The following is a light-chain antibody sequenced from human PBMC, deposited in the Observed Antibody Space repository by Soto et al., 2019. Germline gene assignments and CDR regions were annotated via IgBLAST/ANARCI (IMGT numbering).Light chain of an antibody. CDR3: QRYDSLPPT. Sequence: DIQMTQSPSSLSASVGDRVTITCQASRDIGKYLNWFQEKPGKAPKLLIYDASNLQTGVPSRFSGSGSGTEFTFTISSLQPEDFATYYRQRYDSLPPTFGQGTRLEI. CDR1: RDIGKY. CDR2: DAS. V-gene: IGKV1-33*01. J-gene: IGKJ5*01.